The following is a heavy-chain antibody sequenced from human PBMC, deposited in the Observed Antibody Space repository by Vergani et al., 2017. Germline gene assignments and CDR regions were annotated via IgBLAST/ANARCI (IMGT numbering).Heavy chain of an antibody. V-gene: IGHV4-34*01. CDR1: GGSSSGYY. D-gene: IGHD2-21*02. Sequence: QVQLQQWGAGLLKPSETLSLTCAVYGGSSSGYYWSWIRQPPGKGLEWIGEINHSGSTNYNPSLKSRVTISLDTSKIQFSLKLSAVTAADTAVYYCARAYCGGDCYAPYYYYGMDVWGQGTTVTVSS. CDR2: INHSGST. J-gene: IGHJ6*02. CDR3: ARAYCGGDCYAPYYYYGMDV.